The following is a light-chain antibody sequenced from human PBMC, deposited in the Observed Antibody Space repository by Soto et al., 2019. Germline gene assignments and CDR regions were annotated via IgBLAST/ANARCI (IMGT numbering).Light chain of an antibody. J-gene: IGKJ2*01. CDR2: WAS. CDR1: QSVFARSNNKNY. Sequence: DFVMTQSPDSLAVPLGERATINCRSSQSVFARSNNKNYLAWYQKKPGQPPKLLIYWASTRESGVPDRFSGSGSGTDFTLTISSLQAEDVAVYYCQQYYATVYSFGQGTKLEIK. V-gene: IGKV4-1*01. CDR3: QQYYATVYS.